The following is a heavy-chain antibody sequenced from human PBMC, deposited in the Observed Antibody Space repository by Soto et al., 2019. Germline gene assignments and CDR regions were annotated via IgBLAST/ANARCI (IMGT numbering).Heavy chain of an antibody. D-gene: IGHD3-16*02. CDR1: GSTFSSYW. V-gene: IGHV3-7*01. J-gene: IGHJ4*02. Sequence: EVQLVESGGGLVQPGRSLRLSCAASGSTFSSYWMTWVRQAPGKGLEWVANIKQDESEKYYLDSVKGRFTISRDNAKNSLYLQMNSLRAEDTAVYYCARVYYDYIWGSYPLNYWGQGTLVTVSS. CDR3: ARVYYDYIWGSYPLNY. CDR2: IKQDESEK.